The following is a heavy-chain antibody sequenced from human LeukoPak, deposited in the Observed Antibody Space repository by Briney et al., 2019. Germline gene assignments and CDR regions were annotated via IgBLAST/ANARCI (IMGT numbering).Heavy chain of an antibody. CDR3: ARDYKSPDFWAGYPPYHHDH. V-gene: IGHV3-7*01. Sequence: GGSLRLSCAASGFDFSDFWMSWVRHVPGKGLEWVATIKKDGSETHYVESVKGRFTISRHNADSSLYLQMNSLRVEDTAVYYCARDYKSPDFWAGYPPYHHDHWGQGVLVTVSS. D-gene: IGHD3/OR15-3a*01. J-gene: IGHJ4*02. CDR2: IKKDGSET. CDR1: GFDFSDFW.